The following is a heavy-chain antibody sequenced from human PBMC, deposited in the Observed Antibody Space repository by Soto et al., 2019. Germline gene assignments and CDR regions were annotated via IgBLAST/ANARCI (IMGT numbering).Heavy chain of an antibody. D-gene: IGHD2-15*01. CDR3: ARRRCTGGSCYVDY. J-gene: IGHJ4*02. Sequence: QVQLVQSGAEVKKPGASVKVSCKASGYTFTSYYIHWVRQAPGHGLEWMGTINPGSGSTSTAQKFHGRVTMTRDTSAHTVYMEMSSVSSEDTAVYYCARRRCTGGSCYVDYWGQGTLVTVSS. CDR1: GYTFTSYY. V-gene: IGHV1-46*01. CDR2: INPGSGST.